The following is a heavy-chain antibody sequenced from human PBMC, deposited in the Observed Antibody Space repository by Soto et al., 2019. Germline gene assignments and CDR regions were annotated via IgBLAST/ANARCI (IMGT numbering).Heavy chain of an antibody. J-gene: IGHJ4*02. CDR2: INAGNGNT. CDR3: ARFRGVWELPYDY. CDR1: GYTFTSYA. V-gene: IGHV1-3*01. D-gene: IGHD1-26*01. Sequence: QVQLVQSGAEVKKPGASVKVSCKASGYTFTSYAMHWVRQAPGQRLEWMGWINAGNGNTKYSQKFQGRVTITRDTSASTAYMELSSLRSEDTAVYCCARFRGVWELPYDYWGQGTLVTVSS.